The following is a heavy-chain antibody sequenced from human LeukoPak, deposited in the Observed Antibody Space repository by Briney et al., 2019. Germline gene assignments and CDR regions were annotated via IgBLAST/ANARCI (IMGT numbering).Heavy chain of an antibody. J-gene: IGHJ4*02. CDR3: ARDQSGSGYSSSWSN. D-gene: IGHD6-13*01. CDR2: INPNSGGT. V-gene: IGHV1-2*02. CDR1: GYTFTGYY. Sequence: ASVKVSCKASGYTFTGYYMHWVRQAPGQGLEWMGWINPNSGGTNYAQKFQGRVTMTRDTSISTAYMELSRLRSDDTAVYYCARDQSGSGYSSSWSNWGQGTLVTVSS.